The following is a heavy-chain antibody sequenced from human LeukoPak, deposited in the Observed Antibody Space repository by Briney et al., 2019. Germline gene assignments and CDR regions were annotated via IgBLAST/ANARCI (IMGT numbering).Heavy chain of an antibody. V-gene: IGHV4-31*03. CDR2: ISYSGST. CDR3: GRDQYHELFDY. D-gene: IGHD2-2*01. CDR1: LSFIPKHGYY. J-gene: IGHJ4*02. Sequence: PSQTLSLTCTVSLSFIPKHGYYWVWIRQHPGKGLEWIGYISYSGSTYYNPSLKSRVTISVDTSKNQFSLKLSSVTAADTAVYYLGRDQYHELFDYWGQGTLVAVSS.